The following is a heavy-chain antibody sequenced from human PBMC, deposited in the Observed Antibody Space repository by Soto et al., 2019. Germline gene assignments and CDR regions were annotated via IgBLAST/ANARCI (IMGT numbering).Heavy chain of an antibody. CDR3: TKGGYDLIYYVGMDV. CDR2: ISSDGDTI. J-gene: IGHJ6*02. Sequence: EVQLIESGGGWVQPGTSLRVSCVASGFTFHEYAIHWVRQAPGKGLEWVSGISSDGDTIAYADSVQGRFTVFRENAKNSLYLQMNSLRAEDTALYYCTKGGYDLIYYVGMDVWGQGTTVTVSS. CDR1: GFTFHEYA. D-gene: IGHD3-10*02. V-gene: IGHV3-9*01.